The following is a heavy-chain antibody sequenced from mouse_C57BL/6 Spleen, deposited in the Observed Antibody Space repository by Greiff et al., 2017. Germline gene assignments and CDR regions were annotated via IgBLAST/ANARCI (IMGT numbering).Heavy chain of an antibody. CDR1: GYAFTNYL. Sequence: QVQLQQSGAELVRPGTSVKVSCKASGYAFTNYLIEWVKQRPGQGLEWIGVINPGSGGTNYNEKFKGKATLTADKTSSTAYLQLSSLTSEDAAVYFCAARYFDYWGQGTTLTVSS. V-gene: IGHV1-54*01. CDR3: AARYFDY. CDR2: INPGSGGT. D-gene: IGHD3-1*01. J-gene: IGHJ2*01.